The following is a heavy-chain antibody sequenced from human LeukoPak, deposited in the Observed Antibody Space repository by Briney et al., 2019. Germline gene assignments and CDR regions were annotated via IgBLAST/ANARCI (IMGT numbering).Heavy chain of an antibody. CDR1: GFTFSSYE. D-gene: IGHD3-3*01. Sequence: PGGSLRLSCAAPGFTFSSYEMNWVRQAPGKGLEWVSAISGSAVITFYADSVKGRFTISRDNSKNTLYLQMNSLRAEDTALYYCAKSRLSGINDAFDIWGQGTMVTVSS. J-gene: IGHJ3*02. V-gene: IGHV3-23*01. CDR3: AKSRLSGINDAFDI. CDR2: ISGSAVIT.